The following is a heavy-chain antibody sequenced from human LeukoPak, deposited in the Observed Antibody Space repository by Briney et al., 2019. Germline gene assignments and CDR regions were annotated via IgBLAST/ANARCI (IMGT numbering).Heavy chain of an antibody. CDR1: GGSISSNKYY. V-gene: IGHV4-39*01. CDR2: IYYSGST. D-gene: IGHD1-26*01. CDR3: ATPYSGDYHGLDI. J-gene: IGHJ3*02. Sequence: SETLSLTCTVSGGSISSNKYYWCWIRQPPGKGLEWIGSIYYSGSTYYNPSLKSRVTISVDTSKNQFSLKLSSVTAADTAVFYCATPYSGDYHGLDIWGQGTMVTVSS.